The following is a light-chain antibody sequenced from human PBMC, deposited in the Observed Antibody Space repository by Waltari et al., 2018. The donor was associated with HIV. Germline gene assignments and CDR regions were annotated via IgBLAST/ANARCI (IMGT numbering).Light chain of an antibody. Sequence: QSVLTQPPSASGAPGQRVTISCSGSSSNIGSNFVYWYQQPPGTAPKLLIYRNNLRPSGVPGRFSGSKSGTSASLAISGLRSEDEADYYCAAWDDSLSGLWVFGGGTKRTVL. CDR2: RNN. CDR1: SSNIGSNF. J-gene: IGLJ3*02. CDR3: AAWDDSLSGLWV. V-gene: IGLV1-47*01.